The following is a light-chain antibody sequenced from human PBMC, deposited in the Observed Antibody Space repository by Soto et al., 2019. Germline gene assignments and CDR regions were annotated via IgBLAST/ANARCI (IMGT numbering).Light chain of an antibody. Sequence: QSVLTQPHSLSVSPGQSVTISCTGTTNDVGNYNYVSWYQQHPSKAPKLIIYEVTKRPSEVPDRFSGSKSGNTASLTVSGLQAEDEADYFCCSHAGDNTYVFGTGNKVTV. CDR3: CSHAGDNTYV. J-gene: IGLJ1*01. CDR1: TNDVGNYNY. CDR2: EVT. V-gene: IGLV2-11*01.